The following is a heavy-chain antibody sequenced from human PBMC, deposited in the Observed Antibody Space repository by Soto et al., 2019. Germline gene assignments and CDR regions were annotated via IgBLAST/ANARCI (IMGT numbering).Heavy chain of an antibody. J-gene: IGHJ5*02. CDR1: GGSISSSNW. Sequence: SETLSLTCAVSGGSISSSNWWSWVRQPPGKGLEWIGEIYHSGSTNYNPSLKSRVTISVDKSKNQFSLKLSSVTAADTAVYYSAXXIGESQLLSRWFXPWGQGTLVTVSS. CDR2: IYHSGST. D-gene: IGHD2-2*01. V-gene: IGHV4-4*02. CDR3: AXXIGESQLLSRWFXP.